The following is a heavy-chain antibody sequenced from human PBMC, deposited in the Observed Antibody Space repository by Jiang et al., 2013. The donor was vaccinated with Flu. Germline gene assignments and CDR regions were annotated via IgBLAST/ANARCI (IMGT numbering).Heavy chain of an antibody. J-gene: IGHJ4*02. D-gene: IGHD1-1*01. V-gene: IGHV4-39*07. Sequence: KSRVTISVDTSKNQFSLKLSSVTAADTAVYYCARSPPGDNDYYFDYWGQGTLVTVSS. CDR3: ARSPPGDNDYYFDY.